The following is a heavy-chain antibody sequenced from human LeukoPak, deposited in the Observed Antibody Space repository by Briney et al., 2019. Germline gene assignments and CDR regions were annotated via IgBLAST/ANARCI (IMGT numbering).Heavy chain of an antibody. CDR2: INHSGST. CDR3: ARRRYFYYMDV. J-gene: IGHJ6*03. V-gene: IGHV4-34*01. Sequence: SETLSLTSAVYGGSFSGYYWSWIRQPPGKGLEWIGEINHSGSTNYNPSLKSRVTISVDTSKNQFSLKLTSVTAADTAVYYCARRRYFYYMDVWGKGTTVTISS. CDR1: GGSFSGYY.